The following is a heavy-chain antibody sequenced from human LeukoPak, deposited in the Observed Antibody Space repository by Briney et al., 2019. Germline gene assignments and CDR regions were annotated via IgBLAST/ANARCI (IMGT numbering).Heavy chain of an antibody. V-gene: IGHV3-48*03. J-gene: IGHJ3*02. Sequence: PGGSLRLSCAASGFTFNDYEMTWVRQAPGKGLEWISYISSSGSITSHADSVKGRFTISRDNAKNSLYLQMNSLRAEDTAVYYCARAYRDAFDIWGQETMVTVSS. CDR3: ARAYRDAFDI. CDR1: GFTFNDYE. CDR2: ISSSGSIT.